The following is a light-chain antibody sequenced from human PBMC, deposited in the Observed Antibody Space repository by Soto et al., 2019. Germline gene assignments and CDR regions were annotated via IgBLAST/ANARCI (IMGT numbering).Light chain of an antibody. CDR3: AAWRL. CDR1: SSNIGSYT. J-gene: IGLJ2*01. V-gene: IGLV1-44*01. CDR2: GNN. Sequence: QSVLTQPPSASGTPGQRVTISCSGSSSNIGSYTVNWYQQLPGTAPKLLIYGNNQRPSGVPDRFSASKSGTSASLAISGLQSEDEADYYRAAWRLFGGGTKLTVL.